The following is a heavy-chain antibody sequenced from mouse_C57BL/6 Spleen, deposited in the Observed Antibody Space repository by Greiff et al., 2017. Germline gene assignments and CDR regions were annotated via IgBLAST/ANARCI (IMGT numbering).Heavy chain of an antibody. CDR2: IYPGDGDT. V-gene: IGHV1-82*01. CDR3: AKNYGYDVWFAY. J-gene: IGHJ3*01. Sequence: VQLQQSGPELVKPGASVKISCKASGYAFSSSWMNWVKQRPGKGLEWIGRIYPGDGDTNYNGKFKGKATLTADKSSSTAYMQLSSLTSEDSAVYFCAKNYGYDVWFAYWGQGTLVTVSA. D-gene: IGHD2-2*01. CDR1: GYAFSSSW.